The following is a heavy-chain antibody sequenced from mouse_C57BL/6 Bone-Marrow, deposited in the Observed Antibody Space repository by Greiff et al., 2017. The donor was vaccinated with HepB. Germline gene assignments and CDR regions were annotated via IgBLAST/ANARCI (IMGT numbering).Heavy chain of an antibody. D-gene: IGHD1-1*01. CDR3: ARDDYGSSLYFYY. J-gene: IGHJ2*01. Sequence: VQLQQPGAELVKPGASVKMSCKASGYTFTSYWITWVKQRPGQGLEWIGDIYPGSGSTNYNEKFKSKATLTVDTSSSTAYMQLSSLTSEDSAVYYCARDDYGSSLYFYYWGQGTTLTVSS. CDR2: IYPGSGST. V-gene: IGHV1-55*01. CDR1: GYTFTSYW.